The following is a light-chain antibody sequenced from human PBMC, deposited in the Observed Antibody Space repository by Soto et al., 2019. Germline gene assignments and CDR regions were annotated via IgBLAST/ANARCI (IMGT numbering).Light chain of an antibody. CDR3: QQYDNLLLT. CDR2: DAS. V-gene: IGKV1-33*01. Sequence: DIQMTQSPSSLSASVVDRVTITCKTRQDISNYLNWYQQKPGKAPKLLIYDASNLETGVTSRFSGSGPVTDFTFTITSLQTEDIATYYCQQYDNLLLTFGGGTKVEIK. J-gene: IGKJ4*01. CDR1: QDISNY.